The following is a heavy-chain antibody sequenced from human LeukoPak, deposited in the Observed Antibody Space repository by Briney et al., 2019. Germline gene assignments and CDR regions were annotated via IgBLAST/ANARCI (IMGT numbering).Heavy chain of an antibody. CDR1: GGSFSGYY. J-gene: IGHJ4*02. CDR3: ARGLRQLVRSWHY. CDR2: INHSGST. V-gene: IGHV4-34*01. D-gene: IGHD6-6*01. Sequence: SETLSLTCAVYGGSFSGYYWSWIRQPPGKGLEWIGEINHSGSTNYNPSLKSRVTISVDTSKNQFSLKLSFVTAADTAVYYCARGLRQLVRSWHYWGQGTLVTVSS.